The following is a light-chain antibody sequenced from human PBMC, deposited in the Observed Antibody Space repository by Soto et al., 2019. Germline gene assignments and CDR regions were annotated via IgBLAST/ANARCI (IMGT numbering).Light chain of an antibody. J-gene: IGLJ2*01. CDR2: QAS. V-gene: IGLV3-1*01. CDR1: KLGDKY. Sequence: SYELTPPPSVSVSPGQTASITCSGDKLGDKYACCYQQKPGQSPVLVIYQASKRPSGIPERFSGSNAGNTATLTISGTQALDEADYYCQAWDNSTVVFGGGTTLTVL. CDR3: QAWDNSTVV.